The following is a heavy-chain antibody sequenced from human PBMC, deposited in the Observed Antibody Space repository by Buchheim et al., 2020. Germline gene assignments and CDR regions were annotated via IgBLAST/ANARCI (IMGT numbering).Heavy chain of an antibody. V-gene: IGHV3-49*03. D-gene: IGHD3-16*01. CDR1: GFTFGDTF. Sequence: EVQLVESGGGLVQPGRSLRLSCTTSGFTFGDTFISWFRQAPGKGLELVGFVRSEAYDGTTEYAASVKGRFTIPRDDSNSVAYLHMNGLKTEDTAVYFCTRSPSYYDYVWESSRPRYFQHWGQGT. J-gene: IGHJ1*01. CDR3: TRSPSYYDYVWESSRPRYFQH. CDR2: VRSEAYDGTT.